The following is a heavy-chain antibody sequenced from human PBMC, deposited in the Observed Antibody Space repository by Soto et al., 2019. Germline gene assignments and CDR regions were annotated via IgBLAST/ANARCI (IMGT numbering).Heavy chain of an antibody. CDR3: ARGFYYYDSSGYLTYIDY. V-gene: IGHV1-46*01. CDR2: INPSGGST. CDR1: GYTFTSFY. Sequence: ASVKVSGKASGYTFTSFYMHWVRQAPGQGLEWMGIINPSGGSTTYAQKFQGRVTMTRDTSTSTVYMELSSLRSEDTAVYYCARGFYYYDSSGYLTYIDYWGQGTLVTVSS. J-gene: IGHJ4*02. D-gene: IGHD3-22*01.